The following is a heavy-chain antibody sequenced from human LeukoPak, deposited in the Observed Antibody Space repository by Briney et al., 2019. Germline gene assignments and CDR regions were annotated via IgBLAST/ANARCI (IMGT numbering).Heavy chain of an antibody. CDR1: GGSTSSGSYY. Sequence: PSQTLSLTYSVSGGSTSSGSYYWSWNRQPAEKGLEWSGRIYISGTTNYNPSLKSRVTISVDTSKNQFSLNLSSVTAADTAVYYCARAGYNFWSGYFDAFDIWGQGTMVTVSS. CDR2: IYISGTT. J-gene: IGHJ3*02. D-gene: IGHD3-3*01. CDR3: ARAGYNFWSGYFDAFDI. V-gene: IGHV4-61*02.